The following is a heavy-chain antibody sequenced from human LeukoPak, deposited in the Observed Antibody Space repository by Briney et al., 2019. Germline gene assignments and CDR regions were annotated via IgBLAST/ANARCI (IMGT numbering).Heavy chain of an antibody. Sequence: GASVKVSCKASGYTFTSYGISWVRQAPGQGLEWMGWISAYNGNTNYAQKLQGRVTMTRDTSTSTAYMELRSLRSDDTAVYYCARAKSGYFDWLSDFDYWGQGTLVTVSS. D-gene: IGHD3-9*01. V-gene: IGHV1-18*04. CDR2: ISAYNGNT. CDR3: ARAKSGYFDWLSDFDY. CDR1: GYTFTSYG. J-gene: IGHJ4*02.